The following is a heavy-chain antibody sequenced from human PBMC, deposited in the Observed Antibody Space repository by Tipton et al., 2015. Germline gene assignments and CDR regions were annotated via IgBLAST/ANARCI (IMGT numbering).Heavy chain of an antibody. J-gene: IGHJ6*02. CDR1: GYTFTSYG. CDR3: ARDSRDRRTGMDV. V-gene: IGHV1-18*01. CDR2: ISGYNGNT. Sequence: QVQLVQSGAEVKKPGASVKVSCKASGYTFTSYGISWVRQAPGQGLEWMGWISGYNGNTIYAQSLQGRVTMTTDSSTSTAYMELASLRSDDTAVYYCARDSRDRRTGMDVWGQGATVAVSS. D-gene: IGHD3-22*01.